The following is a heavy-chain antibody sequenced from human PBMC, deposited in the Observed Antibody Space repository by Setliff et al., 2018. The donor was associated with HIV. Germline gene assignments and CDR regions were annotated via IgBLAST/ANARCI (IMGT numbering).Heavy chain of an antibody. CDR1: GFAFSSHG. D-gene: IGHD1-26*01. V-gene: IGHV3-30*02. Sequence: PGGSLSLSCSVSGFAFSSHGMHWVRQTPGKGLEWVAFTVIDGTYTFYAESVKGRFTISRDNAKSTLYLQMNSLSPDDTAVYYCVKDPREGAGYFDYWGQGTQVTVSS. CDR3: VKDPREGAGYFDY. J-gene: IGHJ4*02. CDR2: TVIDGTYT.